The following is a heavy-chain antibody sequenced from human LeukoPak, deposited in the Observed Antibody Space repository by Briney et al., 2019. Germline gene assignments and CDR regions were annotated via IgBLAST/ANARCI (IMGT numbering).Heavy chain of an antibody. D-gene: IGHD6-19*01. V-gene: IGHV3-15*01. CDR2: IKSKTDGGTT. CDR3: TTDLESVAGVLDY. CDR1: GFTFSNAW. J-gene: IGHJ4*02. Sequence: GGSLRLSCAASGFTFSNAWMSRVRQAPGKGLEWVGRIKSKTDGGTTDYAAPVKGRFTISRDDSKNTLYLQMNSLKTEDTAVYYCTTDLESVAGVLDYWGQGTLVTVSS.